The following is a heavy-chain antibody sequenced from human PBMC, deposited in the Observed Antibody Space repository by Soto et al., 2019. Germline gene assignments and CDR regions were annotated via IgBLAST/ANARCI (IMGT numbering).Heavy chain of an antibody. CDR3: AKGVIDRGANA. D-gene: IGHD2-8*01. CDR1: GFTFSTYG. J-gene: IGHJ5*02. Sequence: HPGGSLSLSCAASGFTFSTYGMHWVRQAPGKGLEWVALIWPDGSNKYYADSVKGRFTISGDNSKGILHLQMNSLRAEDTAIYHCAKGVIDRGANAWGQGTVVTVSS. CDR2: IWPDGSNK. V-gene: IGHV3-33*06.